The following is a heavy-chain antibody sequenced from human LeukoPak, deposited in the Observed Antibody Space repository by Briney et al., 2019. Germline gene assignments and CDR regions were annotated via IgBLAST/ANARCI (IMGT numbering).Heavy chain of an antibody. CDR1: GGSFSSYY. J-gene: IGHJ4*02. CDR3: ARATYDFWSGTRSYYFDY. V-gene: IGHV4-59*01. CDR2: IYYSGST. D-gene: IGHD3-3*01. Sequence: PSETLSLTXAVYGGSFSSYYWSWIRQPPGKGLEWIGYIYYSGSTNYNPSLKSRVTISVDTSKNQFSLKLSSVTAADTAVYYCARATYDFWSGTRSYYFDYWGQGTLVTVSS.